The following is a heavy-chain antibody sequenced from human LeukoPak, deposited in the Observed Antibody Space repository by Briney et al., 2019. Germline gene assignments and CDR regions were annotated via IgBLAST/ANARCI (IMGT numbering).Heavy chain of an antibody. Sequence: GGSLRLSCAASGFTFSRYSMNWVRQAPGKGLEWVSSISSSSSYIYYADSVKGRFTISRDNAKNSLYLQMNSLRAEDTAVYYCARDEAAAGTSDYWGQGTLVTVSS. CDR2: ISSSSSYI. CDR1: GFTFSRYS. D-gene: IGHD6-13*01. V-gene: IGHV3-21*01. CDR3: ARDEAAAGTSDY. J-gene: IGHJ4*02.